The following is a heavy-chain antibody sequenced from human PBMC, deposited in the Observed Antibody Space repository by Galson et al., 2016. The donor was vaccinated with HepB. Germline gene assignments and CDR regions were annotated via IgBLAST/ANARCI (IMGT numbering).Heavy chain of an antibody. D-gene: IGHD3-22*01. J-gene: IGHJ4*02. CDR1: GFTFSNYD. CDR3: AAPQYYYDSSGYTD. Sequence: SLRLSCAASGFTFSNYDMTWVRQPPGKGLEWVSAISGSGGRSYYADSVKGRFTISRDNSKNTLYLQMNSLRAEDTAVYYCAAPQYYYDSSGYTDWGQGTLVTVSS. V-gene: IGHV3-23*01. CDR2: ISGSGGRS.